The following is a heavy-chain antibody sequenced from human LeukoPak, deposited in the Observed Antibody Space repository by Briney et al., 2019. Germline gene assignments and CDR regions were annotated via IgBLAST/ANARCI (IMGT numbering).Heavy chain of an antibody. Sequence: PGGSLRLSCAASGYTFTDYYLHWVRQAPGHGLEWMGWINPKTGVTKYAQNFQGRVTMTRDTSISTAYMEVSRLRSDDTAVFYCARDLAMYSPDLDYWGQGTLVTVSS. CDR1: GYTFTDYY. CDR2: INPKTGVT. J-gene: IGHJ4*02. D-gene: IGHD1-26*01. CDR3: ARDLAMYSPDLDY. V-gene: IGHV1-2*02.